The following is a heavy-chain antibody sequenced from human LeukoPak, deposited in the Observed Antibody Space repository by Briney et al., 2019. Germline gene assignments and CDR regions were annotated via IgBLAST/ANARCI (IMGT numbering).Heavy chain of an antibody. CDR3: ARVITTGSWYDYYYGMDV. CDR2: IYYSGST. CDR1: GGSISSSSYY. J-gene: IGHJ6*02. V-gene: IGHV4-39*07. Sequence: PSETLSLTCTVSGGSISSSSYYWGWIRQPPGKGLEWIGSIYYSGSTYYNPSLKSRVTISVDTSKNQFSLKLSSVTAADTAVYYCARVITTGSWYDYYYGMDVWGQGTTVTVSS. D-gene: IGHD6-13*01.